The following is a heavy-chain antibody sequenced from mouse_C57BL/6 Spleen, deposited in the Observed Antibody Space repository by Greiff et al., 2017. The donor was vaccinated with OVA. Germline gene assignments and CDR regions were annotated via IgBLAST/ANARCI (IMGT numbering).Heavy chain of an antibody. D-gene: IGHD2-3*01. CDR3: ARSGGYYKFAY. Sequence: QVQLQQPGAELVKPGASVKLSCKASGYTFTSYWMHWVKQRPGQSLEWIGMIHPNSGSTNYNEKFKSKATLTVDKSSSTAYMQLSSLTSEDSAVYYCARSGGYYKFAYWGQGTLVTVSA. J-gene: IGHJ3*01. CDR2: IHPNSGST. CDR1: GYTFTSYW. V-gene: IGHV1-64*01.